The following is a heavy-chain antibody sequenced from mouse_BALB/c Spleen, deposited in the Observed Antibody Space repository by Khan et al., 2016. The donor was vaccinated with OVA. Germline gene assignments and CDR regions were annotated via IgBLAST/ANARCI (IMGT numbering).Heavy chain of an antibody. Sequence: EVELVESGGGLVKPGGSLKVSCAASGFTFSNYAMSWVRQTPEKRLEWVASISTGDTTYYPDSVKGRFTIPSDNARNILYLQMSSLRSDDTAMYYCARDYWFVYWGQGTLVTVSA. V-gene: IGHV5-6-5*01. J-gene: IGHJ3*01. CDR2: ISTGDTT. CDR3: ARDYWFVY. CDR1: GFTFSNYA.